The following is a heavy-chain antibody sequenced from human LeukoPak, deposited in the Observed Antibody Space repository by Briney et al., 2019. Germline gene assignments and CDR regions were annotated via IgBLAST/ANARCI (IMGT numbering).Heavy chain of an antibody. J-gene: IGHJ3*02. Sequence: SETLSLTCTVSGGSISSSSYYWGWIRQPPGEGLEWIGSFYYSGSTYYNPSLKSRVTMSVDTSKNQFSLKLSSVTAADTAVYYCARSGYTTRRHAAFDIWGQGTMVTVSS. D-gene: IGHD6-13*01. CDR1: GGSISSSSYY. CDR2: FYYSGST. CDR3: ARSGYTTRRHAAFDI. V-gene: IGHV4-39*07.